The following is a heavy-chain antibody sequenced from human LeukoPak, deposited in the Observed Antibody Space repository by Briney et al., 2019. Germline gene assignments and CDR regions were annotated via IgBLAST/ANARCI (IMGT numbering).Heavy chain of an antibody. Sequence: PSETLSLTCAVYGGSFTDYYWSWIRNLPGKGLEWIGEIHHRAGANYNPSLWGRVTISADASKNQFSLHLTSVTAADTATFYCARGPVRDDGLTGISYYFGLDVWGHGTTVTVFS. V-gene: IGHV4-34*01. J-gene: IGHJ6*02. CDR3: ARGPVRDDGLTGISYYFGLDV. CDR2: IHHRAGA. CDR1: GGSFTDYY. D-gene: IGHD2-21*02.